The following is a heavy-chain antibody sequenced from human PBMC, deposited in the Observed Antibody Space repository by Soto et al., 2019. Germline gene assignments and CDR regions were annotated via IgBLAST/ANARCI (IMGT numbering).Heavy chain of an antibody. D-gene: IGHD6-13*01. Sequence: GGSLRLSCAASGFTFSSYAMHWVRQAPGKGLEWVAVISYDGSSKYYADSVKGRFTISRDNSKNTLYLQMNSLRAEDTAVYYCARDSVAAAGRPSYYYYGMDVWGQGTTVTVSS. CDR3: ARDSVAAAGRPSYYYYGMDV. V-gene: IGHV3-30-3*01. CDR1: GFTFSSYA. CDR2: ISYDGSSK. J-gene: IGHJ6*02.